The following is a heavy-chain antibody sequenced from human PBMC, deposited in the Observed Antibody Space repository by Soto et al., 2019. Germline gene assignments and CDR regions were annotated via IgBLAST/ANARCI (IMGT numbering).Heavy chain of an antibody. CDR3: AGTTSHQWYYMDV. V-gene: IGHV6-1*01. CDR1: GDSVSSNSAA. Sequence: PSQTLSLTCVISGDSVSSNSAAWNWIRLSPSRGLEWLARTYYRSRWYNDYAVSVRIRITVNPDTSKNQFSLQLTSVTPEDTAVYYCAGTTSHQWYYMDVWGKGTTVTVSS. CDR2: TYYRSRWYN. J-gene: IGHJ6*03. D-gene: IGHD1-7*01.